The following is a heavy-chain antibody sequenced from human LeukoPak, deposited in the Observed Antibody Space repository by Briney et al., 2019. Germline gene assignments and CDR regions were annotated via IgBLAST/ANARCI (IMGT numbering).Heavy chain of an antibody. CDR2: INRDGSST. Sequence: GGTLRLSCAASGFTFSSYGMSWVRQAPGKGLVWVSRINRDGSSTIYADSVKRRFTISRDNTKNTLHLQMNSLRAEDTAVYYCAGGGYTYGLYWGQGDLVTVSS. J-gene: IGHJ4*02. CDR3: AGGGYTYGLY. V-gene: IGHV3-74*01. CDR1: GFTFSSYG. D-gene: IGHD5-18*01.